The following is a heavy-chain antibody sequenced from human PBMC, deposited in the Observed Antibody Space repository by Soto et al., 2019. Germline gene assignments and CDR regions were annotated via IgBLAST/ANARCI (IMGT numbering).Heavy chain of an antibody. CDR2: ISSSGSTI. Sequence: PGGPLSLSCAASGFTFSSYEMNWVGQAPGKGLEWVSYISSSGSTIYYAGSVKGRFTISRDNAKNSLYLQMNSLRAEDTAVYYRARANPGGYYYYGMGVWGQGTTVTVSS. V-gene: IGHV3-48*03. CDR3: ARANPGGYYYYGMGV. D-gene: IGHD3-10*01. CDR1: GFTFSSYE. J-gene: IGHJ6*02.